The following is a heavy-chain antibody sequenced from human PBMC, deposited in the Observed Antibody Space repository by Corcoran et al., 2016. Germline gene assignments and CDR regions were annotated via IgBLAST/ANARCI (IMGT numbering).Heavy chain of an antibody. CDR2: INAGTGNT. Sequence: QVQLVQSGTEVKKPGASVKVSCKASGYTFTSYAIHWVRQAPGQSLEWMGWINAGTGNTKYSQHFQGRVSITMDTSATIAYMELSSLRSEDTALYYCARNRATVSDSLWFDPWGQGTLVIVSS. D-gene: IGHD6-19*01. J-gene: IGHJ5*02. V-gene: IGHV1-3*01. CDR1: GYTFTSYA. CDR3: ARNRATVSDSLWFDP.